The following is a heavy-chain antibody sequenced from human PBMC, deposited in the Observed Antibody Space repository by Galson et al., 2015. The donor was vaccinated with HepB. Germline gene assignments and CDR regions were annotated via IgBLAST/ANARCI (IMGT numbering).Heavy chain of an antibody. CDR3: AKDLEFRDYGSGSYGDY. CDR2: IRYDGSNK. J-gene: IGHJ4*02. CDR1: GFTFSSYG. Sequence: SLRLSCAASGFTFSSYGMHWVRQAPGKGLEWVAFIRYDGSNKYYADSVKGRFTISRDNSKNTLYLQMNSLRAEDTAVYYCAKDLEFRDYGSGSYGDYWGQGTLVTVSS. D-gene: IGHD3-10*01. V-gene: IGHV3-30*02.